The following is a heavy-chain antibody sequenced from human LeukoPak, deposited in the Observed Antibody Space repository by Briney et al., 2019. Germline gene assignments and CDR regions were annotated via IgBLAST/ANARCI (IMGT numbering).Heavy chain of an antibody. J-gene: IGHJ4*02. CDR2: INPNSGGT. V-gene: IGHV1-2*02. Sequence: GASVKVSCKASGYTLTGYCMHWVRQAPGQGLEWLGWINPNSGGTNYAQKFQGRVTMTRDTSISTAFMELSRLRSDDTAVYYCARGPYMVRGVTSEKYYFDYWGQGTLVTVSS. D-gene: IGHD3-10*01. CDR1: GYTLTGYC. CDR3: ARGPYMVRGVTSEKYYFDY.